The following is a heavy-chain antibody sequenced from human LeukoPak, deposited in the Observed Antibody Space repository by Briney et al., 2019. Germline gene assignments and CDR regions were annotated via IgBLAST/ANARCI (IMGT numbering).Heavy chain of an antibody. D-gene: IGHD3-22*01. CDR1: GGSISSYY. CDR2: IYYSGST. J-gene: IGHJ4*02. V-gene: IGHV4-59*08. CDR3: ARGYYDSSGYYLDYFDY. Sequence: SETLSLTCTVSGGSISSYYWSWIRQPAGKGLEWIGSIYYSGSTYYNPSLKSRVTISVDTSKNQFSLKLSSVTAADTAVYYCARGYYDSSGYYLDYFDYWGQGTLVTVSS.